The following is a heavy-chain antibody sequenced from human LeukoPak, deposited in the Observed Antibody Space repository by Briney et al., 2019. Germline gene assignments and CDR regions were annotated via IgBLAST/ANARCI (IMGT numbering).Heavy chain of an antibody. CDR3: ARETYGSGSWFDP. Sequence: SETLSLTCTVSGGSISSGGYYWSWIRQHPGKGLEWIGYIYYSGSTYYNPSLKSRVTISVDTSKNQFSLKPSSVTAADTAVYYCARETYGSGSWFDPWGQGTLVTVSS. V-gene: IGHV4-31*03. J-gene: IGHJ5*02. CDR2: IYYSGST. CDR1: GGSISSGGYY. D-gene: IGHD3-10*01.